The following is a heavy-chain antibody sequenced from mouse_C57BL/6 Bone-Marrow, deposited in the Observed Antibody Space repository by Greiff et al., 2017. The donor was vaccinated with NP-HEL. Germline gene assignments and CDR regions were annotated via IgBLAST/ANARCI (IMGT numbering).Heavy chain of an antibody. CDR2: IFPGSGST. CDR3: ARRNPPYYDYKYYYAMDY. J-gene: IGHJ4*01. Sequence: QVQLKQSGPELVKPGASVKISCKASGYTFTDYYINWVKQRPGQGLEWIGWIFPGSGSTYYNEKFKGKATLTVDKSSSTAYMLLSSLTSEDSAVYFCARRNPPYYDYKYYYAMDYWGQGTSVTVSS. V-gene: IGHV1-75*01. D-gene: IGHD2-4*01. CDR1: GYTFTDYY.